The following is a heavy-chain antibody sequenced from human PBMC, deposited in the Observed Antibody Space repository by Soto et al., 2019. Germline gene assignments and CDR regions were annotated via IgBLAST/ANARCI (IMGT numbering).Heavy chain of an antibody. CDR3: ARAIGDSNYSPNWFDP. V-gene: IGHV3-33*01. CDR1: GFTFSSYC. CDR2: ICYDGSNK. Sequence: GSLRLSFAASGFTFSSYCMHWVRQAPGKGLEWVAVICYDGSNKYYADSVKGRFTISRDNSKNTLYLQMNSLRAEDTAVYYCARAIGDSNYSPNWFDPWGQGTLVTVSS. J-gene: IGHJ5*02. D-gene: IGHD4-4*01.